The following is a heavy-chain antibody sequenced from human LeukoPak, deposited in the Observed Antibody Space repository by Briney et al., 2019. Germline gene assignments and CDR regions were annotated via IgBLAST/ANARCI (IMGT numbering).Heavy chain of an antibody. CDR2: IYYSGST. D-gene: IGHD6-13*01. J-gene: IGHJ4*02. V-gene: IGHV4-59*01. CDR1: GGSISSYY. CDR3: ARVRPDIAAAGTRGFDY. Sequence: SETLSLTCIVSGGSISSYYWSWIRQPPGKGLEWIGYIYYSGSTNYNPSLKSRVTISVDTSKNQFSLKLSSVTAADTAVYYCARVRPDIAAAGTRGFDYWGQGTLVSVSS.